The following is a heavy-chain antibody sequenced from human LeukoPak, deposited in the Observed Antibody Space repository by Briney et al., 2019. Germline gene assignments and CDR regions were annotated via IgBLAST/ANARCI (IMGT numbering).Heavy chain of an antibody. Sequence: PSETLSLTCTVSGGSISSSTYYWGWIRPPPGKGLEWIGTIYYSGSTYYNPSLKSRVAISVDTSKNQFSLKLSSVTAADTAVYYCARLRGETARGYSGYDMNYYYYYYMDVWGKGTTVTVSS. CDR3: ARLRGETARGYSGYDMNYYYYYYMDV. V-gene: IGHV4-39*01. J-gene: IGHJ6*03. D-gene: IGHD5-12*01. CDR1: GGSISSSTYY. CDR2: IYYSGST.